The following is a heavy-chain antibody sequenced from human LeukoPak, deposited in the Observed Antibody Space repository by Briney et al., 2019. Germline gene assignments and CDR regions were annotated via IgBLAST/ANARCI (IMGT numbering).Heavy chain of an antibody. D-gene: IGHD3-9*01. CDR1: GFTFSSYW. CDR2: INSDGSST. Sequence: PGGSLRLSCAASGFTFSSYWMHWVRQAPGKGLVWVSRINSDGSSTSYADSVKGRFTISRDNAKNTLYLQMNSLRAEDTAVYCCARGLRYFDWLLVAAYGMDVWGQGTTVTVSS. V-gene: IGHV3-74*01. CDR3: ARGLRYFDWLLVAAYGMDV. J-gene: IGHJ6*02.